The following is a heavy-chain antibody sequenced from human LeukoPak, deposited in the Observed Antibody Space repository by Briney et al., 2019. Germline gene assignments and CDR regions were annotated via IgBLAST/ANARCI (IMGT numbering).Heavy chain of an antibody. D-gene: IGHD2-8*01. J-gene: IGHJ6*02. CDR3: ARVLTGTGMDV. Sequence: SETLFLTCTVAGGPIRTYSCNWIRQPPGKGLEWIGYFYYTGSTNYNPSLKSRVTISVDTSKNQFSLKLTSVTATDTAVYYCARVLTGTGMDVWGQGTTVTVSS. CDR2: FYYTGST. CDR1: GGPIRTYS. V-gene: IGHV4-59*08.